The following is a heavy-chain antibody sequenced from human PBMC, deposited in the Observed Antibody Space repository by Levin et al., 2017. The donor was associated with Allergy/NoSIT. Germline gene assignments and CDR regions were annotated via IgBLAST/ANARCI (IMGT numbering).Heavy chain of an antibody. Sequence: GGSLRLSCAASGFTFSSYAMSWVRQAPGKGLEWVSAISGSGGSTYYADSVKGRFTISRDNSKNTLYLQMNSLRAEDTAVYYCAKSFFGVRSGYRIDYWGQGTLVTVSS. CDR2: ISGSGGST. J-gene: IGHJ4*02. CDR3: AKSFFGVRSGYRIDY. CDR1: GFTFSSYA. V-gene: IGHV3-23*01. D-gene: IGHD3-3*01.